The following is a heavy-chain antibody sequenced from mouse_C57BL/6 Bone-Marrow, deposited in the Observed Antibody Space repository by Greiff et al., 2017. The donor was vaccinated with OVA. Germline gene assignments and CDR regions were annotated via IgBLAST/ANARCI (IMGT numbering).Heavy chain of an antibody. Sequence: EVQRVESGGGLVKPGGSLKLSCAASGFTFSDYGMHWVRQAPEKGLEWVAYISSGSSTIYYADTVKGRFTISRDNAKNTLFLQMTSLRSEDTAMYYCASPFITSDWYFDVWGTGTTVTVSS. CDR1: GFTFSDYG. CDR3: ASPFITSDWYFDV. D-gene: IGHD1-1*01. CDR2: ISSGSSTI. V-gene: IGHV5-17*01. J-gene: IGHJ1*03.